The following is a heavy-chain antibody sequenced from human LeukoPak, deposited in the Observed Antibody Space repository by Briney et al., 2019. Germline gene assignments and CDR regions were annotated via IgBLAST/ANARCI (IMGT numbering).Heavy chain of an antibody. Sequence: GASVKVSCKASGDTFSSYAISWVRQAPGQGLEWMGGIIPIFGTANYAQKFQGRVTITADESTSTAYMELSSLRSEDTAVYYCAGSPYDSSGYYYLYWGQGTLVTVSS. CDR1: GDTFSSYA. D-gene: IGHD3-22*01. CDR3: AGSPYDSSGYYYLY. J-gene: IGHJ4*02. CDR2: IIPIFGTA. V-gene: IGHV1-69*13.